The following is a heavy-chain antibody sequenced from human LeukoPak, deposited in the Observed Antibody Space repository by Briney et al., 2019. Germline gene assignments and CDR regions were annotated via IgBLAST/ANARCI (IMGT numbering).Heavy chain of an antibody. V-gene: IGHV4-34*01. CDR3: ASSGSPDDQNYYYYYMDV. D-gene: IGHD1-26*01. J-gene: IGHJ6*03. CDR2: INHSGST. CDR1: GGSFSGYY. Sequence: SETLSLTCAVYGGSFSGYYWSWIRQPPGKGLEWIGEINHSGSTNYNPSLKSRVTISVDTSKNQFSLKLSSVTAADTAVYYCASSGSPDDQNYYYYYMDVWGKGTTVTVS.